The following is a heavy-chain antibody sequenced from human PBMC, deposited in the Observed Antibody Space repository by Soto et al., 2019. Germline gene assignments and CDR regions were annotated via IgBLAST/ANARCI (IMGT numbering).Heavy chain of an antibody. D-gene: IGHD2-8*02. CDR2: IYHSGST. J-gene: IGHJ6*02. V-gene: IGHV4-38-2*02. CDR1: GYSISSGYY. CDR3: ARDRVVYAITHYYYYGMDV. Sequence: SETLSLTCAVSGYSISSGYYWGWIRQPPGKGLEWIGSIYHSGSTYYNPSLKSRVTISVDTSKNQFSLKLSSVTAADTAVYYCARDRVVYAITHYYYYGMDVWGQGTTVTVSS.